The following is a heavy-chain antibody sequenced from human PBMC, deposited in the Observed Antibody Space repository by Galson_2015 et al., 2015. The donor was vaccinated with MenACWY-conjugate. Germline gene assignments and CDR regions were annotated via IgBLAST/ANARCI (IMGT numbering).Heavy chain of an antibody. Sequence: SLRLSCAASGFTFSSYSKNWVRQAPGKGLEWVSYISSSSSTIYYADSVKGRFTISRDNAKNSLYLQMNSLRAEDTAVYYCARDRTVVVVAARITTFDYWGQGTLVTVSS. D-gene: IGHD2-15*01. CDR1: GFTFSSYS. CDR3: ARDRTVVVVAARITTFDY. V-gene: IGHV3-48*04. CDR2: ISSSSSTI. J-gene: IGHJ4*02.